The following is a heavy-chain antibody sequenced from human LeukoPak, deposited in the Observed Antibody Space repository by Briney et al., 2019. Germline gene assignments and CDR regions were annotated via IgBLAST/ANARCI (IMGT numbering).Heavy chain of an antibody. CDR2: IYVGGNT. V-gene: IGHV3-66*01. J-gene: IGHJ3*02. Sequence: PGGSLRLSCAASGFTASNNYMSWVRQAPGKGLEWVSVIYVGGNTYYADSVKDRFTISRDNSKNTLYLQMNSLRAEDTAVYYCAREKGSSWHDAFDIWGQGTMVTVSS. CDR1: GFTASNNY. D-gene: IGHD6-13*01. CDR3: AREKGSSWHDAFDI.